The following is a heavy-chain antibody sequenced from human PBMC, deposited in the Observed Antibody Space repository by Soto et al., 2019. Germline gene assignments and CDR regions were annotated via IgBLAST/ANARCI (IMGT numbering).Heavy chain of an antibody. CDR3: AREGLWRYSSNHDAFDI. CDR2: IIPILGIA. V-gene: IGHV1-69*04. Sequence: SVKVSCKASGGTFSSYTISWVRQAPGQGLEWMGRIIPILGIANYAQKFQGRVTITADKSTSTAYMELSSLRSEDTAVYYCAREGLWRYSSNHDAFDIWGQGTMVTVSS. CDR1: GGTFSSYT. J-gene: IGHJ3*02. D-gene: IGHD6-13*01.